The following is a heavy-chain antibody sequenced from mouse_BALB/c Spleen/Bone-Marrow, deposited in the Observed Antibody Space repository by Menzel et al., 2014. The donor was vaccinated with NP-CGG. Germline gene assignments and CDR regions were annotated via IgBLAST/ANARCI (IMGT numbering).Heavy chain of an antibody. CDR3: ARTRGVPYAMDY. CDR1: GYTFTXYX. Sequence: QVQLQQPGPELVRPGVSVKISCKGSGYTFTXYXMHWVKRSHAXXXXWIGVISTYNGNTNYNQKFKGKATMTVDKSSSTAYMELARLTSEDSAIYYCARTRGVPYAMDYWGQGTSVTVSS. CDR2: ISTYNGNT. V-gene: IGHV1-67*01. J-gene: IGHJ4*01.